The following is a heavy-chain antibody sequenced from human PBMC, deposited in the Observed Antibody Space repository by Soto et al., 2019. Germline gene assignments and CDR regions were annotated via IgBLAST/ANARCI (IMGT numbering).Heavy chain of an antibody. CDR3: ARAGCDGGSCYTLVGLRYGMDV. CDR2: ISYDGSNK. Sequence: QVQLVESGGGVVQPGRSLRLSCAASGFTFSSYAMHWVRQAPGKGLEWVAVISYDGSNKYYADSVKGRFTISRDNSKNTLYRKTNSLRAEDTAVYYCARAGCDGGSCYTLVGLRYGMDVWGQGTTVTVSS. V-gene: IGHV3-30-3*01. J-gene: IGHJ6*02. D-gene: IGHD2-15*01. CDR1: GFTFSSYA.